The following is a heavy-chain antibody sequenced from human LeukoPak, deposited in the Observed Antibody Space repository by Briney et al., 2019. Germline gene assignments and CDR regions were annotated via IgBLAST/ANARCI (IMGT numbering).Heavy chain of an antibody. Sequence: PGRSLRLSCSASGFTFGDYAMSWVRQAPGKGLEWVGFMRSKGFGGTVEYAASVKGRFTISRDDSESIAYLQMNSLQTEDTAVYYCSRGGSWKGWFDPWGQGTLVTVSS. CDR1: GFTFGDYA. CDR3: SRGGSWKGWFDP. CDR2: MRSKGFGGTV. J-gene: IGHJ5*02. D-gene: IGHD6-6*01. V-gene: IGHV3-49*04.